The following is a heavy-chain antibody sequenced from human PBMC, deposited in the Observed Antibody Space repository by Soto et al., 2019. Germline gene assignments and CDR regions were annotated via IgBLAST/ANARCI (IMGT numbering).Heavy chain of an antibody. J-gene: IGHJ6*02. D-gene: IGHD2-21*02. CDR1: GFSLSTGGVG. CDR2: IYWDDDK. Sequence: QITLKESGPALVKPTQTLTLTCTISGFSLSTGGVGVGWIRQPPGKALAWLALIYWDDDKRYSPSLRSRLTITKDTSKNQVVLTMTNIDPVDTATYYCAYSRCGGDCLQSYSSHYYYGMDVWGQGTTVTVSS. CDR3: AYSRCGGDCLQSYSSHYYYGMDV. V-gene: IGHV2-5*02.